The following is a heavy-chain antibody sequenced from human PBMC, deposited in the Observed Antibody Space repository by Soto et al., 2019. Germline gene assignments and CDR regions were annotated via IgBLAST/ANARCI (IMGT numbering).Heavy chain of an antibody. CDR3: AKDTFVGTNSGVD. D-gene: IGHD2-2*01. CDR1: GFTFDDYA. J-gene: IGHJ4*02. Sequence: EVQLVESGGGLVQPGRSLRLSCAASGFTFDDYAMHWVRQAPGKGLEWVSGISWNSGSIGYADSVKGRFTISRDNAKNSLYLQMNSLRAEDTALYYCAKDTFVGTNSGVDWGQGTLVTVSS. V-gene: IGHV3-9*01. CDR2: ISWNSGSI.